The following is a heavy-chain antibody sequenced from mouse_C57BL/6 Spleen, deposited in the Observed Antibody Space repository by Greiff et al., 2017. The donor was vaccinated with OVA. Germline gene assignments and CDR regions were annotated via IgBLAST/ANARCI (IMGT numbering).Heavy chain of an antibody. CDR2: ISSGSSTI. CDR1: GFTFSDYG. D-gene: IGHD1-1*01. Sequence: EVNVVESGGGLVKPGGSLKLSCAASGFTFSDYGMHWVRQAPEKGLEWVAYISSGSSTIYYADTVKGRFTISRDNAKNTLFLQMTSLRSEDTAMYYCARKLLRSYWYFDVWGTGTTVTVSS. V-gene: IGHV5-17*01. J-gene: IGHJ1*03. CDR3: ARKLLRSYWYFDV.